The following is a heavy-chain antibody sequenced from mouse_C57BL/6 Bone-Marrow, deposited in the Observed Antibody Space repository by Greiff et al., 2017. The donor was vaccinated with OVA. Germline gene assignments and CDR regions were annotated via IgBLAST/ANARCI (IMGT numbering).Heavy chain of an antibody. V-gene: IGHV3-3*01. J-gene: IGHJ1*03. CDR2: TFYSGIT. Sequence: EVQRVESGPSLVRPSQTLSLTCTVTGFSINSDCYWIWIRQFPGNKLEYIGYTFYSGITYYNPSLESRTYITRDTSKNQFSLKLSSVTTEDTATYYCARDGTGTGWYFDVWGTGTTVTVSS. CDR3: ARDGTGTGWYFDV. CDR1: GFSINSDCY. D-gene: IGHD4-1*01.